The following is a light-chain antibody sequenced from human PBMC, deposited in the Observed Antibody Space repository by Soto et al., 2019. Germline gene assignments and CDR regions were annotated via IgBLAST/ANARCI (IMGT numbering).Light chain of an antibody. CDR1: NSNIGSNF. V-gene: IGLV1-47*02. J-gene: IGLJ3*02. Sequence: QPVLTQPPSASGTPGQRVTISWSGTNSNIGSNFVYWYQHLPGTTPKLLVFSYNQRPSGVPDRFSGSKSGSSASLAISGLRSEDEADYYCATWDDSLSGWVFGGGTKLTVL. CDR3: ATWDDSLSGWV. CDR2: SYN.